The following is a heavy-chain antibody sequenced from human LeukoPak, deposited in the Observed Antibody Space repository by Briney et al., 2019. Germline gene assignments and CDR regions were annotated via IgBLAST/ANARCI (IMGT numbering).Heavy chain of an antibody. Sequence: PGGSLRLSCAASGFTFSTYNMNWVRQAPGKGLEWVSSISSSSNYIYYADSVKGRLTISRDNAKNSLYLQMNSLRVEDTDVYYFARDVGASAPDAFDIWGQGTMVTGSS. CDR1: GFTFSTYN. CDR3: ARDVGASAPDAFDI. D-gene: IGHD1-26*01. CDR2: ISSSSNYI. V-gene: IGHV3-21*01. J-gene: IGHJ3*02.